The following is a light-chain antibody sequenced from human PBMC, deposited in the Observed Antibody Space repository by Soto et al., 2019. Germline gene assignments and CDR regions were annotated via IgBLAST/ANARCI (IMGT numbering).Light chain of an antibody. CDR1: QSVSSSS. J-gene: IGKJ2*01. CDR2: GAS. Sequence: EIVLTQSPGTLSLSPGERATLSCRASQSVSSSSLAWYQQKPGQAPRLLISGASSRAADIPDRFSGSGSGTDFTLTISRLEPEDFAVYYCQQYGSSPYTFGQGTKLEIK. CDR3: QQYGSSPYT. V-gene: IGKV3-20*01.